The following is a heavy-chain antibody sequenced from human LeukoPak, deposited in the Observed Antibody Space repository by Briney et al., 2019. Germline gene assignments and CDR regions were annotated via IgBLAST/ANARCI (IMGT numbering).Heavy chain of an antibody. V-gene: IGHV3-20*04. D-gene: IGHD2-2*01. J-gene: IGHJ4*02. CDR1: GFAFDEHG. Sequence: GGSLRLSCTASGFAFDEHGMSWVRQVPGKGLEWVFGINWSGGSTGYADPLRGRFTISRDNAKNSLYLQMDSLRAEDTALYYCERAPITSPFYFDYWGQGTLVTVSS. CDR3: ERAPITSPFYFDY. CDR2: INWSGGST.